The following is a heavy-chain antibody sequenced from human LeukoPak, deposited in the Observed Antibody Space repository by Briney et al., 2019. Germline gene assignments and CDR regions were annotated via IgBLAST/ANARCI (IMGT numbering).Heavy chain of an antibody. J-gene: IGHJ6*03. Sequence: SETLSLTCTVSGGSISSSSYYWGWIRQPPGKGLEWIGRIYTSGSTNYNPSLKSRVAISVDTSKNQFSLKLSSVTAADTAVYYCARDLSCTKGVCYGGYYYYMDVWGKGTTVTVSS. CDR2: IYTSGST. V-gene: IGHV4-61*02. D-gene: IGHD2-8*01. CDR1: GGSISSSSYY. CDR3: ARDLSCTKGVCYGGYYYYMDV.